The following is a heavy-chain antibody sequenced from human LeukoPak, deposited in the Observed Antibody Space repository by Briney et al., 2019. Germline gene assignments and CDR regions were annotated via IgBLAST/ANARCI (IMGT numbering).Heavy chain of an antibody. CDR3: ARAAHGDHAYDS. Sequence: GGSLRLSCAASGFTFSSYWMTWVRQAPGKGLEWVANIKQDGSENYNVDSVKGRFTISRDNSKSSLYLQMNSLRAEDTAVYYCARAAHGDHAYDSWGQGALVTVSS. J-gene: IGHJ4*02. V-gene: IGHV3-7*01. CDR1: GFTFSSYW. CDR2: IKQDGSEN. D-gene: IGHD4-17*01.